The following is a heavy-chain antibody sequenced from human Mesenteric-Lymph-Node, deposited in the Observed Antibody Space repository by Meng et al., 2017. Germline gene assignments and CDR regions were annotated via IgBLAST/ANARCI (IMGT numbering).Heavy chain of an antibody. V-gene: IGHV1-2*02. J-gene: IGHJ5*02. CDR3: ASRADCGGDCSFYEP. Sequence: ASVKVSCKASGYTFTGYYMHWVRQAPGQGLEWMGWINPNSGGTNYAQKFQGRVTMTRDTSISTAYMELSRLGSDDTAVYYCASRADCGGDCSFYEPWGQGTLVTVSS. CDR1: GYTFTGYY. D-gene: IGHD2-21*02. CDR2: INPNSGGT.